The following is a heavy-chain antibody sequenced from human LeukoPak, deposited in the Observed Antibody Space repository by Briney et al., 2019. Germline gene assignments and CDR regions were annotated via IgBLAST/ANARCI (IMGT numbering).Heavy chain of an antibody. CDR2: ISGSGGST. CDR1: GFTFSSYA. D-gene: IGHD3-22*01. V-gene: IGHV3-23*01. Sequence: GGSLRLSCAASGFTFSSYAMNWVRQAPGKGLEWVSAISGSGGSTYYADSVKGRFTISRDNSKNTLYLQMNSLRAEDTAVYYCANGPRSVILPYWGQGTLVTVSS. J-gene: IGHJ4*02. CDR3: ANGPRSVILPY.